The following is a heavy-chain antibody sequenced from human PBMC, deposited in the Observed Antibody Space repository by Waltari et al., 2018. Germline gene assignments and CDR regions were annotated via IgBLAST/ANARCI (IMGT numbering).Heavy chain of an antibody. Sequence: QVQLVQSGAEVKKPGASVKVSCKASGYTFTSYAMHWVRQAPGQRPEWMGWINAGNGNTKDSQQFQGRSTITRDTSASTAYMELSSLRSEDTAVYYCARDRTPGVRLITIFGVGSHPGFDYWGQGTLVTVSS. CDR1: GYTFTSYA. CDR2: INAGNGNT. V-gene: IGHV1-3*01. CDR3: ARDRTPGVRLITIFGVGSHPGFDY. D-gene: IGHD3-3*01. J-gene: IGHJ4*02.